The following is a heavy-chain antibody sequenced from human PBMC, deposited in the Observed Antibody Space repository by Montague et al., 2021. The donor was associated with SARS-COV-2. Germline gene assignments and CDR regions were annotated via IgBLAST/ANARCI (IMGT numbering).Heavy chain of an antibody. CDR1: GFTFSSYA. V-gene: IGHV3-23*03. Sequence: SLRLSCAASGFTFSSYAMHWVRQAPGKGLECVSLIYNGGVDTFYADSVXGRFTISRDNSNNMLFLQMDSLRAEDTAVYYCAKGQMSVAENFQHWGQGTLVTVSS. CDR3: AKGQMSVAENFQH. CDR2: IYNGGVDT. J-gene: IGHJ1*01. D-gene: IGHD4-17*01.